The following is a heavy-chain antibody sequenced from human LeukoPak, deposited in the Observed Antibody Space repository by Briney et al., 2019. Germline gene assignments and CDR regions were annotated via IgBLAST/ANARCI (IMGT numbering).Heavy chain of an antibody. D-gene: IGHD2-8*02. CDR3: AREAQCPYWECRYFDY. V-gene: IGHV3-53*01. Sequence: GGSLRLSCAASGFTVSSNYMSWVRQAPGKGLEWVSVIYSGGSTYYADSVKGRFTISRDNSKNTLYLQMNSLRAEDTAVYYCAREAQCPYWECRYFDYWGQGTLVTVSS. CDR1: GFTVSSNY. J-gene: IGHJ4*02. CDR2: IYSGGST.